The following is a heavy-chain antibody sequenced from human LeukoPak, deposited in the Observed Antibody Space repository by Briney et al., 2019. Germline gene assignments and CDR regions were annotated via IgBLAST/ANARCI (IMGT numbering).Heavy chain of an antibody. D-gene: IGHD5-12*01. CDR3: AHTSSTGYYSCVFDY. V-gene: IGHV3-23*01. CDR1: GFTFRTYW. Sequence: PGGSLRLSCAASGFTFRTYWMHWVRQAPGKGLEWVSVISGSGDSAYYADSVKGRFTISRDNSKNTLYLQMNSLRAEDTAIYYYAHTSSTGYYSCVFDYWGQGTLVTVSS. J-gene: IGHJ4*02. CDR2: ISGSGDSA.